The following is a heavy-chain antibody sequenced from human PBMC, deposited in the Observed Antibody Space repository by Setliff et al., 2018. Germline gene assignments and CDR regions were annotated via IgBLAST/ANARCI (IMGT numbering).Heavy chain of an antibody. CDR2: IYTSGST. Sequence: SSETLSLTCAVYGGSFSGYYWSWIRQPAGKGLEWIGHIYTSGSTNYNPSLKSRVTISVDTSKNQFSLKLSSVTAADTAVYYCASYRQDVNYWGQGTLVTVSS. CDR3: ASYRQDVNY. V-gene: IGHV4-59*10. CDR1: GGSFSGYY. D-gene: IGHD3-16*01. J-gene: IGHJ4*02.